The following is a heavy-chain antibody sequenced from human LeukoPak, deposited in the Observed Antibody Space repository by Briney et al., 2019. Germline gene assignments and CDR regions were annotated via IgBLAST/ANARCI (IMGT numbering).Heavy chain of an antibody. D-gene: IGHD6-19*01. CDR1: GYSFTSYW. CDR2: IYPNDSDT. J-gene: IGHJ3*02. CDR3: ATFSHIAVAGAGAFDI. Sequence: GASLQISCKGSGYSFTSYWIGWVRQMPGKGLEWVGIIYPNDSDTRYSPSFQGQVTISADKSISTAYLQWSSLKASDTAMYYCATFSHIAVAGAGAFDIWGQGTMVTVSS. V-gene: IGHV5-51*01.